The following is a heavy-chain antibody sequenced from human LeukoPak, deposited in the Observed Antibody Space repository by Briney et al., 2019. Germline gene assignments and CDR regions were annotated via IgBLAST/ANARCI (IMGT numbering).Heavy chain of an antibody. CDR1: GDSINSSNW. J-gene: IGHJ5*02. V-gene: IGHV4-4*02. CDR2: IYHSGNT. CDR3: ARDSGTTGEVKFDP. D-gene: IGHD3-10*01. Sequence: SGTLSLTCAVSGDSINSSNWWNWVRQPPGQGLEWIAEIYHSGNTNYNPSLKSRVTISLDKSKNQFSLKLSSVTAADTAVYYCARDSGTTGEVKFDPWGQGTLVTVSS.